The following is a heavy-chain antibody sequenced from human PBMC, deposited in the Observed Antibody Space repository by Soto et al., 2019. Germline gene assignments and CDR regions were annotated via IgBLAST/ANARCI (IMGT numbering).Heavy chain of an antibody. CDR1: GFTFSSYG. CDR3: ARGGITFGGVVAPFDP. Sequence: QVQLVESGGGVVQPGRSLRLSCAASGFTFSSYGMHWVRQAPGKGLEWVAVIWYDGSNKYYADSVKGRFTISRDNSRNTLYLQMHSRGDEDTAVYYCARGGITFGGVVAPFDPWGRGTLVTVSS. D-gene: IGHD3-16*02. J-gene: IGHJ5*02. V-gene: IGHV3-33*01. CDR2: IWYDGSNK.